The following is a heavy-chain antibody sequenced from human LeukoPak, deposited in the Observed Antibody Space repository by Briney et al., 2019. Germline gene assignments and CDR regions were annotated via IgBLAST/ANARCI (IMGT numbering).Heavy chain of an antibody. CDR1: GGSISSCY. CDR2: IYYSGST. Sequence: KPSETLSLTCTVSGGSISSCYWSWIRQPPGKGLEWIGYIYYSGSTNYNPSLKSRVTISVDTSKNQFSLKLSSVTAADTAVYYCARVGWEYYYDSSALYYFDYWGQGTLVTVSS. CDR3: ARVGWEYYYDSSALYYFDY. V-gene: IGHV4-59*01. D-gene: IGHD3-22*01. J-gene: IGHJ4*02.